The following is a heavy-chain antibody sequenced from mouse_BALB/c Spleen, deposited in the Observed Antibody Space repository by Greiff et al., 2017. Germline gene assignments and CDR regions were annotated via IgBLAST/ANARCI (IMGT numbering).Heavy chain of an antibody. D-gene: IGHD1-1*01. CDR2: INPGSGGT. CDR1: GYAFTNYL. J-gene: IGHJ2*01. CDR3: ARSLDTTGVMDY. V-gene: IGHV1-54*01. Sequence: VQLQESGAELVRPGTSVKVSCKASGYAFTNYLIEWVQQRPGQGLEWIGVINPGSGGTNYNAKFKGKATLTADKSSSTAYMQISSLPSDDSAVYFCARSLDTTGVMDYWGQGTTRTVSS.